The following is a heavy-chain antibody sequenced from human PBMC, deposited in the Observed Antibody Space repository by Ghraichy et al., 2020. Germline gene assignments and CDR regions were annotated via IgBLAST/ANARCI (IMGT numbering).Heavy chain of an antibody. CDR2: ISHSGAT. D-gene: IGHD3-16*01. J-gene: IGHJ4*02. V-gene: IGHV4-30-2*01. Sequence: SETLSLTCAVSGASMTNGGYSWDWIRQPPGKGLEWIGTISHSGATFYNPSLQRRVSISIDRSSNHFSLKMASVTAADTAVYFCARAYTTSSWITSLGYDYWGQGILVTVSS. CDR1: GASMTNGGYS. CDR3: ARAYTTSSWITSLGYDY.